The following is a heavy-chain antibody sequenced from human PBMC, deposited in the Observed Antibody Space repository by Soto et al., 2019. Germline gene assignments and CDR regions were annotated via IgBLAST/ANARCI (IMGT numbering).Heavy chain of an antibody. CDR3: ARDRGFNRNDADYYGMDV. Sequence: QVQLQESGPGVVKPSQTLSLTCTVSGDSISSAGYYWTWIRQHPVKGLEWIGHVYYSGSTYYNPSLKSRVTISIDTTKNQFSLNLRSATAADTALYFCARDRGFNRNDADYYGMDVWGQGTTVTVSS. D-gene: IGHD1-1*01. V-gene: IGHV4-31*03. CDR2: VYYSGST. CDR1: GDSISSAGYY. J-gene: IGHJ6*02.